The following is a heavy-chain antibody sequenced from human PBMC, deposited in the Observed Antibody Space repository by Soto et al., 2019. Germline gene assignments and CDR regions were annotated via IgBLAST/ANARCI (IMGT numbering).Heavy chain of an antibody. V-gene: IGHV2-5*02. CDR2: IYWDDDQ. CDR3: AHAGDYDLLSFDH. J-gene: IGHJ4*02. CDR1: GFSLTTTSIG. Sequence: QITWKESGPPLVRPAQTLTLTCAFSGFSLTTTSIGVAWIRQPPGKALEWLALIYWDDDQRYSPSLKDRLTISKDTSISRVVLTISNMNPEDTGTYFCAHAGDYDLLSFDHWGPGTLVTVSS. D-gene: IGHD4-17*01.